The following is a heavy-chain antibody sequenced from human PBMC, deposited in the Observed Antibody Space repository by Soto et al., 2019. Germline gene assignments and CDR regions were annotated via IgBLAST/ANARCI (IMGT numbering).Heavy chain of an antibody. J-gene: IGHJ4*02. CDR2: LYYSGST. V-gene: IGHV4-39*01. CDR1: GGSISSSSYY. Sequence: QLQLQESGPGLVKPSETLSLTCTVSGGSISSSSYYWGWIRQPPGKGLEWIGSLYYSGSTYYNPSVKGRVTISVDTSKNQFSLKLISVSAADTAVYYCVGSGYSPFDYWGQGTLVTVSS. CDR3: VGSGYSPFDY. D-gene: IGHD3-22*01.